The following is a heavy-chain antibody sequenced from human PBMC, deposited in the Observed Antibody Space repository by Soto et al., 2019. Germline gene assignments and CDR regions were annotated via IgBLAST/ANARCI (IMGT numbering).Heavy chain of an antibody. CDR2: INNDGSST. CDR3: ATYCGSPSCYMGGYS. V-gene: IGHV3-74*01. CDR1: GFTFSSYW. Sequence: EVHLVESGGGLIQPGGSLRLSCAASGFTFSSYWMQWVRQAPGKGLEWVSYINNDGSSTRYADSVKGRFTISRDNAKNTLYLLMNNLSAEDTSVYYCATYCGSPSCYMGGYSWGPGTLVTVSS. D-gene: IGHD2-2*02. J-gene: IGHJ4*02.